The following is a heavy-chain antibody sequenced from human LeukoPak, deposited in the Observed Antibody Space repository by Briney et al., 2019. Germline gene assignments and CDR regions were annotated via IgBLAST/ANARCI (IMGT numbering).Heavy chain of an antibody. Sequence: SETLSLTCTVSGGSISSGGYYWSWIRQRPGKCLEWIGYIYYSGSTYYNPSLKSRVTISVDTSKNQFSLKLSSVPAADTAVYYCAREGVVAFDIWGQGTMVTVSS. D-gene: IGHD2-15*01. CDR3: AREGVVAFDI. CDR2: IYYSGST. V-gene: IGHV4-31*03. CDR1: GGSISSGGYY. J-gene: IGHJ3*02.